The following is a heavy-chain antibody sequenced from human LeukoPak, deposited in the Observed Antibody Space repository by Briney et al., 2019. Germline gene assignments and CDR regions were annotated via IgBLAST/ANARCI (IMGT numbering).Heavy chain of an antibody. Sequence: GGSLRLCCAASGFTFSTYAMSWVRQAPGRGPEWLALILDNGSNTFYADSVKGRFTISRDNSKNTLFLHMNSLRAEDTAVYYCAKRLPHNFDYWGQGTLVTVSS. CDR1: GFTFSTYA. J-gene: IGHJ4*02. CDR2: ILDNGSNT. V-gene: IGHV3-23*01. D-gene: IGHD6-25*01. CDR3: AKRLPHNFDY.